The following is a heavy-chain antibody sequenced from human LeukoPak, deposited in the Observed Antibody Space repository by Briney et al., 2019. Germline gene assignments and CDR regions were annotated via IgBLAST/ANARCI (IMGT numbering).Heavy chain of an antibody. Sequence: GGSLRLSCAASGFTFSSYWVSWVRQAPGKGLEWVANIKQDGSEKYYVDSVKGRFTISRDNAKNSLYLQMNSLRAEDTAVYYCARDRRDPFDYWGQGTLVTVSS. V-gene: IGHV3-7*01. CDR2: IKQDGSEK. CDR3: ARDRRDPFDY. J-gene: IGHJ4*02. CDR1: GFTFSSYW.